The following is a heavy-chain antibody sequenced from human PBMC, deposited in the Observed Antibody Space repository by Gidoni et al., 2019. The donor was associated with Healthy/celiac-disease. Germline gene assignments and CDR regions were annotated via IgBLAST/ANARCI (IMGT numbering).Heavy chain of an antibody. V-gene: IGHV3-13*04. Sequence: EVQLVESGGGLVPPGGSLRLSCAASGFTFSSYDMHWVRQATGKGLEWVSAIGTAGDKYYPGSVKGRFTISRENAKNSLYLQMNSLRAGDTAVYYCARVRGYTHGGDYYYYMDVWGKGTTVTVSS. J-gene: IGHJ6*03. CDR1: GFTFSSYD. CDR3: ARVRGYTHGGDYYYYMDV. CDR2: IGTAGDK. D-gene: IGHD5-18*01.